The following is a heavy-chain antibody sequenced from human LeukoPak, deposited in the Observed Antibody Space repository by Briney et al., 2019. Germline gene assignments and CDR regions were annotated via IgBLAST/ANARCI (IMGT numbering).Heavy chain of an antibody. CDR1: RASISDNY. D-gene: IGHD6-13*01. J-gene: IGHJ4*02. CDR3: TIGGASGSLAH. CDR2: TYTSGDT. Sequence: PSETLSLTCTVSRASISDNYWSWSRQPAGKALEWIGRTYTSGDTNYNPSLKSRASVSVDTSKNHFYLSLRYVTAADTAVYYCTIGGASGSLAHWGPGTLVTVSS. V-gene: IGHV4-4*07.